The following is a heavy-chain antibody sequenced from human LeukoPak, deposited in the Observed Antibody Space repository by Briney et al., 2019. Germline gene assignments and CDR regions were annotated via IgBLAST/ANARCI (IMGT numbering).Heavy chain of an antibody. Sequence: GGSLRLSCAASGFTFSSYSMNWVRQAPGKGLEWVSSISSGSTYIYYGDSLKGRFTISRDNAKNSLYLQMNSLRAEDTAVYYCARRVASANDAFDIWGQGTMVAVSS. D-gene: IGHD6-13*01. CDR1: GFTFSSYS. CDR3: ARRVASANDAFDI. CDR2: ISSGSTYI. V-gene: IGHV3-21*01. J-gene: IGHJ3*02.